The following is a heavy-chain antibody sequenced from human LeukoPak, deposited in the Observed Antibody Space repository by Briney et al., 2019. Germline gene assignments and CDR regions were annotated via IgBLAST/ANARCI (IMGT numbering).Heavy chain of an antibody. J-gene: IGHJ4*02. Sequence: PGGSLRLSCAASGFTFSSYAMSWVRQAPGKGLGWVSAISGSGGSTYYADSVKGRFTISRDNSKNTLYLQMNSLRAEDTAVYYCAKGQITYYYDSSGYYPPNFWGQGTLVTVSS. CDR3: AKGQITYYYDSSGYYPPNF. CDR2: ISGSGGST. D-gene: IGHD3-22*01. V-gene: IGHV3-23*01. CDR1: GFTFSSYA.